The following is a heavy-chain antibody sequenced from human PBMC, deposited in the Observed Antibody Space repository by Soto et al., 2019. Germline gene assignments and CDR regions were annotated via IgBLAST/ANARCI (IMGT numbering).Heavy chain of an antibody. CDR1: GFTFSNAW. D-gene: IGHD2-2*01. CDR2: IKSKTDGGTT. CDR3: TTDEDIVLVPAAISGMDV. Sequence: PGGSLRLSCAASGFTFSNAWMNWVRQAPGKGLEWVGRIKSKTDGGTTDYAAPVKGRFTISRDDSKNTLYLQMNSLKTEDTAVYYCTTDEDIVLVPAAISGMDVWGQGTTVTVSS. J-gene: IGHJ6*02. V-gene: IGHV3-15*07.